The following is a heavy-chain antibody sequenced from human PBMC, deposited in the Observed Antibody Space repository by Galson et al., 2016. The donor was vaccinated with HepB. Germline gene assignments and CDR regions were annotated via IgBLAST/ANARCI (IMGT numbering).Heavy chain of an antibody. CDR2: SQHSGNT. CDR3: ARDQNGSYMAY. D-gene: IGHD1-26*01. CDR1: GGSVSSDNYY. V-gene: IGHV4-61*01. J-gene: IGHJ4*02. Sequence: LSLTCTVSGGSVSSDNYYWTWIRQPPGKGLEWIGFSQHSGNTNCNPSLKSRVTISVDTSKNQFSLKMTSVTAADTAVYYCARDQNGSYMAYWGLGTLVTASS.